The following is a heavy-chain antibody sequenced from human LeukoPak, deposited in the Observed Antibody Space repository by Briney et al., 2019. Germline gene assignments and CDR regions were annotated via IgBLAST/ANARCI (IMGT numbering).Heavy chain of an antibody. V-gene: IGHV3-7*04. CDR1: GFTFSNYW. Sequence: PGGSLRLSCAASGFTFSNYWMTWVRQAPGKGLEWVANIKHDGGEKYYVDSVKGRFTISRDNAKNSLYLRMNSLRAEDTAVYYCARQPLFPHRFDPWGQGTLVTVSS. CDR3: ARQPLFPHRFDP. CDR2: IKHDGGEK. J-gene: IGHJ5*02.